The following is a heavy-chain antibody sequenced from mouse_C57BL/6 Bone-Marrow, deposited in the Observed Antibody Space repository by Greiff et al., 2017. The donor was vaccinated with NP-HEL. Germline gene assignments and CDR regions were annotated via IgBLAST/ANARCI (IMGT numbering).Heavy chain of an antibody. Sequence: VQLQQSGAELVRPGTSVKLSCKASGYTFTSYWMHWVKQRPGQGLEWIGVIDPSDSYTNYNQKFKGKATLTVDTSSSTAYLQLSSLTSEDSAVFDCARSGLVRYLAWFAYWGQGTLVTVSA. CDR2: IDPSDSYT. V-gene: IGHV1-59*01. CDR3: ARSGLVRYLAWFAY. J-gene: IGHJ3*01. CDR1: GYTFTSYW. D-gene: IGHD2-3*01.